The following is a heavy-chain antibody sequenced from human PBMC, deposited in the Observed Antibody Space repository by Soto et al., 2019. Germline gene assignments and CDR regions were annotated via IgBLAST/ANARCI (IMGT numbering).Heavy chain of an antibody. CDR3: ARDLDASINY. CDR1: GFTVSSNY. CDR2: IYSGGST. V-gene: IGHV3-66*01. Sequence: GGSLRLSCAASGFTVSSNYMSWVRQAPGKGLEWVSVIYSGGSTYYADSGKGRFTISRDNSKNTLYLQMNSLRAEDTAVYYCARDLDASINYWGQGTLVTVSS. D-gene: IGHD3-3*01. J-gene: IGHJ4*02.